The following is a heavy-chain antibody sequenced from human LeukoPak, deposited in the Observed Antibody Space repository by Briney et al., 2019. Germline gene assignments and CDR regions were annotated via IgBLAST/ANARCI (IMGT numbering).Heavy chain of an antibody. V-gene: IGHV4-4*02. D-gene: IGHD3-10*01. CDR3: ARDRPLYGSEHDYFDY. CDR2: TYHSGST. J-gene: IGHJ4*02. CDR1: GGSISSSNR. Sequence: PSGTLSLTCAVSGGSISSSNRWSWVRQPPGKGLEWIGETYHSGSTNYNPSLKSRVTISVDKSKNQFSLKLSSVTAADTAVYYCARDRPLYGSEHDYFDYWGQGTLVTVSS.